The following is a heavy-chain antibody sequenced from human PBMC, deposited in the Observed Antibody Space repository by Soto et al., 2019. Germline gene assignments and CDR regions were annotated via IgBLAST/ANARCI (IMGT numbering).Heavy chain of an antibody. V-gene: IGHV3-48*02. D-gene: IGHD2-2*02. J-gene: IGHJ6*02. CDR2: ISSSSSTI. CDR1: GFTFSSYS. Sequence: GESLKISCAASGFTFSSYSMNWVRQAPGKGLEWVSYISSSSSTIYYADSVKGRFTISRDNAKNSLYLQMNSLRDEDTAVYYCARPAAILKYYYYGMDVWGQGTTVTVSS. CDR3: ARPAAILKYYYYGMDV.